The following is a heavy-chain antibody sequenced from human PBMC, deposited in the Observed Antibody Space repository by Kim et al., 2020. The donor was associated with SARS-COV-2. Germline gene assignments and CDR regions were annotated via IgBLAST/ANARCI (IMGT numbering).Heavy chain of an antibody. CDR3: ARGKYGAFFDY. CDR2: T. J-gene: IGHJ4*02. V-gene: IGHV4-59*09. Sequence: THSNPSLKSRVTISVDTSKNQFSLRLGSVTAADTAVYYCARGKYGAFFDYCGRGTLVTVSS. D-gene: IGHD3-3*02.